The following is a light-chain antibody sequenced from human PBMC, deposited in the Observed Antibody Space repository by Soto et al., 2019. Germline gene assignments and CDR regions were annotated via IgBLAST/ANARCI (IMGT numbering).Light chain of an antibody. Sequence: EIVLTQSPGTLSLSPGERATLSCRASQSVSSNFLAWYQQKPGQAPRLLLYGASSRATGIPDRFSGSGSETDFTLTISRLEPEDFAVYYCQQYDSLPRTFGQGTKVEIK. CDR3: QQYDSLPRT. CDR1: QSVSSNF. J-gene: IGKJ1*01. V-gene: IGKV3-20*01. CDR2: GAS.